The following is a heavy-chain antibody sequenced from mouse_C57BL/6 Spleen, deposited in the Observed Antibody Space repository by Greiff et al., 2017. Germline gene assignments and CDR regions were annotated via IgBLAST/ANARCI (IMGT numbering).Heavy chain of an antibody. D-gene: IGHD4-1*02. CDR2: ISSGSSTI. Sequence: EVHLVESGGGLVKPGGSLKLSCAASGFTFSDYGMHWVRQAPEKGLEWVAYISSGSSTIYYADTVKGRFTISRDNAKNTLFLQMTSLRSEDTAMYYGARQLRSYWYFDVWGTGTTVTVSA. V-gene: IGHV5-17*01. CDR3: ARQLRSYWYFDV. J-gene: IGHJ1*03. CDR1: GFTFSDYG.